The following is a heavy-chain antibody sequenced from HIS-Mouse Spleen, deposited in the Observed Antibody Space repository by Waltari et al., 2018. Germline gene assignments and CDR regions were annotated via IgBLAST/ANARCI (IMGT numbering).Heavy chain of an antibody. CDR3: ACWGLTYFDL. Sequence: QLQLQESGPGLVKPSETLSLTCTVSGGSISSSSYYWGWIRQPPGKGLEWIGSIYYSGSTSYNPSLKSRVTISVDTSKNQFSLKLSSVTAADTAVYYCACWGLTYFDLWGRGTLVTVSS. J-gene: IGHJ2*01. CDR2: IYYSGST. D-gene: IGHD7-27*01. CDR1: GGSISSSSYY. V-gene: IGHV4-39*07.